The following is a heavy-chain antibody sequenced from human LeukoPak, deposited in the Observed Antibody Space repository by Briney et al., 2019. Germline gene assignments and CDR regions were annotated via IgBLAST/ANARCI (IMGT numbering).Heavy chain of an antibody. J-gene: IGHJ4*02. CDR3: AREGGYPRDFDY. CDR2: IYYSGST. D-gene: IGHD5-12*01. V-gene: IGHV4-39*07. CDR1: GGSISSSISY. Sequence: SETLSLTCTVSGGSISSSISYWGWIRQPPGKGLEWIGSIYYSGSTYYNPSLKSRVTISIDTSKNRFSLKLSPVTAADTAVYYCAREGGYPRDFDYWGQGTLVTVSS.